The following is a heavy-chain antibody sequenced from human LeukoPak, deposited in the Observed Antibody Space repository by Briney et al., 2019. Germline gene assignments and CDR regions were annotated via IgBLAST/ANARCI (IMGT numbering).Heavy chain of an antibody. CDR3: ATGYYDILTGHSEDGFDL. D-gene: IGHD3-9*01. CDR2: ISVFSGNT. CDR1: TYPFTSYG. J-gene: IGHJ3*01. V-gene: IGHV1-18*01. Sequence: ASVKVSCKASTYPFTSYGITWVRQAPGQGLEWMGWISVFSGNTYYQQKFQGRLTMTTDTSTTTGYMELRSLRSDDTAVYYCATGYYDILTGHSEDGFDLWGQGTMVTVSS.